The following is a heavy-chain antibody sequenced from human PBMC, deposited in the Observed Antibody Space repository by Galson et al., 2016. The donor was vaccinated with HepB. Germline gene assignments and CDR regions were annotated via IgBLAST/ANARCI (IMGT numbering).Heavy chain of an antibody. J-gene: IGHJ4*02. Sequence: SETLSLTCTVSGGSITTNSHYWAWIRQPPGKGLEWIRSLSYGGTTYYQPSLKSRVTISIDTSQNQFSLKVISLTAADTAVYFCARDTIEYGSGSPFYFDFWGQGSLVTVSP. D-gene: IGHD3-10*01. CDR3: ARDTIEYGSGSPFYFDF. V-gene: IGHV4-39*07. CDR1: GGSITTNSHY. CDR2: LSYGGTT.